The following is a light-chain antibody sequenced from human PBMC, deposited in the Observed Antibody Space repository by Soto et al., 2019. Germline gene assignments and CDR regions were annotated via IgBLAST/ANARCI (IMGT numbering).Light chain of an antibody. V-gene: IGKV3-20*01. CDR1: QTVSANC. Sequence: ETVLTQSPRTLYLSPGERATLSCRASQTVSANCLAWYQQKPGQPPRRLIYGASFRGTGIPDRFSGSGSGTDFTLTISGLEPDDFAVYYWQQYAGSTLFPFGQGTKLEIK. J-gene: IGKJ2*01. CDR3: QQYAGSTLFP. CDR2: GAS.